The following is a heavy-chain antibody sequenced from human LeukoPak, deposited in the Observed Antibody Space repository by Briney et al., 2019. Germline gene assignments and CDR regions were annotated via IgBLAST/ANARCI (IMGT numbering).Heavy chain of an antibody. Sequence: ASVKVSCKASGYTFTGYYMHWVRQAPGQGLDWMGWINPNSGGTNYAQKFQGWVTMTRDTSISTAYMELSRLRSDDTAVYYCARARTLRPYYYYGMDVWGKGTTVTVSS. D-gene: IGHD5/OR15-5a*01. CDR2: INPNSGGT. CDR3: ARARTLRPYYYYGMDV. CDR1: GYTFTGYY. V-gene: IGHV1-2*04. J-gene: IGHJ6*04.